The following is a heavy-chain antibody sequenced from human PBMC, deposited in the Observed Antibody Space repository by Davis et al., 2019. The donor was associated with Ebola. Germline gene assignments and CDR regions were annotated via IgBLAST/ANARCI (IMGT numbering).Heavy chain of an antibody. J-gene: IGHJ4*02. CDR3: ARSRDLGETFDY. CDR1: GGSISRYY. V-gene: IGHV4-59*08. D-gene: IGHD3-10*01. Sequence: PAGSLTLSCTVSGGSISRYYWSWIRQPPGKGLEWIGYIYYSGSTNYNPSLKSRVTTSVDTSKNQFSLKLRSVTAADTAVYYCARSRDLGETFDYWGQGTLVTVSS. CDR2: IYYSGST.